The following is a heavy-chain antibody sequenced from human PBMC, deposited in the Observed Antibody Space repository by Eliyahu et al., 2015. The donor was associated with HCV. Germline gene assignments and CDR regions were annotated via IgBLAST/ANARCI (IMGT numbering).Heavy chain of an antibody. J-gene: IGHJ4*02. CDR2: ISYDGSNK. CDR3: AKDRERRLPDGSYFDY. CDR1: GFTFSSYG. V-gene: IGHV3-30*18. Sequence: QVQLVESGGGVVQPGRSLXLSCAASGFTFSSYGMHWVRQAPGKGLEWVAVISYDGSNKYYADSVKGRFTISRDNSKNTLYLQMNSLRAEDTAVYYCAKDRERRLPDGSYFDYWGQGTLVTVSS. D-gene: IGHD3-10*01.